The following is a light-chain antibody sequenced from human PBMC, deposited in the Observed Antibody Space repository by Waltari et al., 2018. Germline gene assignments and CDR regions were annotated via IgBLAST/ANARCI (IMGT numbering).Light chain of an antibody. CDR3: QQYSDWPRT. CDR2: GAS. V-gene: IGKV3-15*01. CDR1: QRVSSS. Sequence: EIVLTQSPATLSLSPGERATLSCRASQRVSSSLAWYQQKPGQAPRLLIYGASSRATGIPDRFSAGGSGTDFTLTISSLEPEDFAVYYCQQYSDWPRTFGQGTKVEIK. J-gene: IGKJ1*01.